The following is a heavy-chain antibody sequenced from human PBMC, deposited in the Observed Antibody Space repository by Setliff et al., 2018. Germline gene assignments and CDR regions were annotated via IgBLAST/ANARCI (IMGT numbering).Heavy chain of an antibody. CDR1: GGSVNSGYDN. CDR2: INRRGST. Sequence: SETLSLTCTVSGGSVNSGYDNWNWLRQPAGKGLEWIGHINRRGSTNFSPSLKSRVTISLDSSKNQFSLRLSSVTAADTAVYYCARGRNVAARLFDSWGQGTLVTVSS. CDR3: ARGRNVAARLFDS. J-gene: IGHJ4*02. D-gene: IGHD6-6*01. V-gene: IGHV4-61*10.